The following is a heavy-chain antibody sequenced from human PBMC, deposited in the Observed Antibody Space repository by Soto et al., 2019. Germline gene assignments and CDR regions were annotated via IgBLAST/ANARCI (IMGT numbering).Heavy chain of an antibody. V-gene: IGHV3-11*06. D-gene: IGHD1-26*01. CDR3: ARVDGSYGGVVDY. J-gene: IGHJ4*02. Sequence: SVKGRFTISRDNAKNSLFLPMNSLRAEDTAVYYCARVDGSYGGVVDYWGQGTLVTVSS.